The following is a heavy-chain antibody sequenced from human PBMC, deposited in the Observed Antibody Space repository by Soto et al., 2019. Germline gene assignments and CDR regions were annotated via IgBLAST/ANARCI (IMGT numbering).Heavy chain of an antibody. CDR2: ISGSGGST. D-gene: IGHD2-2*01. Sequence: LRLSCSASGFTFIGYTVSWVRQSTGKGLEWVSAISGSGGSTYYADSVKGRFTISRDNPKSTLYLQMNSLRAEDTAVYYCAKDPSSIVVVPAAIPYWGQGTLVTVSS. CDR1: GFTFIGYT. CDR3: AKDPSSIVVVPAAIPY. J-gene: IGHJ4*02. V-gene: IGHV3-23*01.